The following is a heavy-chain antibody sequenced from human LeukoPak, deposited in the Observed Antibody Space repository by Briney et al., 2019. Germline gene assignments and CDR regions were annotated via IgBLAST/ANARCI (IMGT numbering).Heavy chain of an antibody. CDR3: ARDVRMDV. V-gene: IGHV3-30-3*01. CDR2: ISYDGSNK. Sequence: GRSLRLSCAASGFTFSSYAMHWLRQAPGKGLEWVAVISYDGSNKYYADSVKGRFTISRDNSKNTLYLQMNSLRAEDTAVYYCARDVRMDVWGQGTTVTVSS. CDR1: GFTFSSYA. J-gene: IGHJ6*02.